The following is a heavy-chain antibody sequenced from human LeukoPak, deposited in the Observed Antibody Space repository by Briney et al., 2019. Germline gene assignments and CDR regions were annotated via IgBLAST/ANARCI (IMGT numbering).Heavy chain of an antibody. CDR3: ARSFRVAAAADY. CDR1: GYSFSSYW. Sequence: GESLKISCRGSGYSFSSYWIGWVRQMPGKGLEWMGIIYPGDSDTRYSPSFQGQVTISADKSISTAYLHWSSLKASDTAMYYCARSFRVAAAADYWGQGTLVTVSS. CDR2: IYPGDSDT. J-gene: IGHJ4*02. V-gene: IGHV5-51*01. D-gene: IGHD6-13*01.